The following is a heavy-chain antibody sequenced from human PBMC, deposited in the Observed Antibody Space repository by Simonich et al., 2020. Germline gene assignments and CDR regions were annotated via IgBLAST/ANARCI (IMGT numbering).Heavy chain of an antibody. CDR1: GFTFSSYS. CDR3: ARARGDSSSWYFDY. J-gene: IGHJ4*02. D-gene: IGHD6-13*01. Sequence: EVQLVESGGGLVKPGGSLRLSCAASGFTFSSYSMNWVRQAPGEGLKCVSTMSINSSYIYYADAVKCRFTITRDNAKTALYLQMNSLRAEDTAVYYCARARGDSSSWYFDYWGQGTLVTVSS. V-gene: IGHV3-21*01. CDR2: MSINSSYI.